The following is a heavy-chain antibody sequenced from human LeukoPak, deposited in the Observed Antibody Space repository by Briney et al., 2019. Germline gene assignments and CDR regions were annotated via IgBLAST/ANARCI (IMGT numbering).Heavy chain of an antibody. D-gene: IGHD3-22*01. J-gene: IGHJ4*02. CDR1: GGSFSGYY. Sequence: PSETLSLTCAVYGGSFSGYYWSWIRQPPGKGLEWIGEINHSGSTNYNPSLKSRVTISVDTSKNQFSLKLSSVTAADTAVYYCARDGYYYDSSGYYATDYWGQGTLVTVSS. V-gene: IGHV4-34*01. CDR2: INHSGST. CDR3: ARDGYYYDSSGYYATDY.